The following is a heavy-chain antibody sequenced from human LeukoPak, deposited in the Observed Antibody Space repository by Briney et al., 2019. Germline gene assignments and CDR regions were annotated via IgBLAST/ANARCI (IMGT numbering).Heavy chain of an antibody. CDR2: IYYSGST. CDR1: GGSISSGDYY. D-gene: IGHD3-3*01. J-gene: IGHJ4*02. CDR3: ARDHAREGFCFDY. Sequence: SETLSLTCTVSGGSISSGDYYWSWIRQPPGKGLEWIGYIYYSGSTYYNPSLKSRVTISVDTSKNQFSLKLSSVTAADTAVYYCARDHAREGFCFDYWGQGTLVTVSS. V-gene: IGHV4-30-4*01.